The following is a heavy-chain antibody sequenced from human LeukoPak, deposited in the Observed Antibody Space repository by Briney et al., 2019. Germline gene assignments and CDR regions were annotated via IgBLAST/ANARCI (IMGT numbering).Heavy chain of an antibody. D-gene: IGHD2-2*02. CDR2: IIPIFGTA. J-gene: IGHJ5*02. V-gene: IGHV1-69*05. CDR3: ARELSYYCSSTSCYNGNYNWFDP. CDR1: GGTFSSYA. Sequence: GASVKVSCKASGGTFSSYAISWVRQAPGQGLEWMGGIIPIFGTANYAQKFQGRVTITTDESTSTAYMELSSLRSEDTAVYYCARELSYYCSSTSCYNGNYNWFDPWGQGTLATVSS.